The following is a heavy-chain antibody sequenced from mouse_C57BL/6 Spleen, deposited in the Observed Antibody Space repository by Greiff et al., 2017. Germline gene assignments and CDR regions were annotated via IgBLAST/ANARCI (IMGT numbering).Heavy chain of an antibody. V-gene: IGHV1-18*01. CDR2: INPNNGGT. Sequence: EVQLQESGPELVKPGASVKIPCKASGYTFPDYNMAWVKQSHGKSLEWIGDINPNNGGTIYNQKFKGKATLTVDKSSSTAYMELRSLTSEDTAVYYCARSGDGYYLAWFAYWGQGTLVTVSA. D-gene: IGHD2-3*01. J-gene: IGHJ3*01. CDR1: GYTFPDYN. CDR3: ARSGDGYYLAWFAY.